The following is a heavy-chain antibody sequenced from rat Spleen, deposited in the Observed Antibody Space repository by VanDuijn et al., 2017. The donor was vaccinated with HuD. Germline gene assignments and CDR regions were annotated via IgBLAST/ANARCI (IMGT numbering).Heavy chain of an antibody. D-gene: IGHD1-12*03. CDR2: ISTGGGNT. V-gene: IGHV5S13*01. Sequence: EVRLVESGGGLVRPGGSLKVSCEASGFTFSNYGMHWVRQAPTKGLEWVASISTGGGNTYYRDSVKGRFTISRNNAKSTLYLQMDSLRSEDTATYYCARLNYYDGYYPHYFDYWGQGVMVTVSS. J-gene: IGHJ2*01. CDR3: ARLNYYDGYYPHYFDY. CDR1: GFTFSNYG.